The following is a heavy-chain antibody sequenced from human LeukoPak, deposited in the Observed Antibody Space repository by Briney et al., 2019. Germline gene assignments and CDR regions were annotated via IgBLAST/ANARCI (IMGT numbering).Heavy chain of an antibody. CDR2: IKQDGSEK. V-gene: IGHV3-7*01. CDR1: GFTFSSYE. Sequence: GGSLRLSCAASGFTFSSYEMNWVRQAPGKGLEWVANIKQDGSEKYYMDSVKGRFTISRDNAKDSLYLQMNSLRAEDTAVYYCARTYSTWGQGTLVTVSA. CDR3: ARTYST. D-gene: IGHD6-13*01. J-gene: IGHJ5*02.